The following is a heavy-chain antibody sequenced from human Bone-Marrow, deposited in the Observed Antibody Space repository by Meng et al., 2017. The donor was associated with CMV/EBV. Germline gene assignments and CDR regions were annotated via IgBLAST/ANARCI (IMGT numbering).Heavy chain of an antibody. CDR2: IYHSGSA. Sequence: GAGSGGSISSSNWWSWVRQPPGKGLEWIGEIYHSGSADYNPSLKSRVTISVDKSKNQFSLRLSSVAAADTAVYYCARYTTSGSYYDYWGQGTLVTVSS. CDR3: ARYTTSGSYYDY. D-gene: IGHD1-26*01. J-gene: IGHJ4*02. CDR1: GGSISSSNW. V-gene: IGHV4-4*02.